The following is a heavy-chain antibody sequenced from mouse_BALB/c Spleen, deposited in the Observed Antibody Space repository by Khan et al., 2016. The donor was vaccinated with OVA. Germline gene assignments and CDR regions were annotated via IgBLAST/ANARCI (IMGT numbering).Heavy chain of an antibody. CDR2: IDPANGYT. CDR1: GFNIKDTY. J-gene: IGHJ3*01. CDR3: ATLYGSPFTY. Sequence: EVQLQQSGTELIKPGASVKLSCTASGFNIKDTYIHWVKERPEPGPEWIGRIDPANGYTKYDPKFQGKATITADTSSNTAYLQLSSLTSEDTAVYYCATLYGSPFTYWGQGTLVTVSA. D-gene: IGHD2-1*01. V-gene: IGHV14-3*02.